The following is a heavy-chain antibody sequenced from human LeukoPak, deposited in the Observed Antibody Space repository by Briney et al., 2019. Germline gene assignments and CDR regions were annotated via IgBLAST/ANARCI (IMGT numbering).Heavy chain of an antibody. CDR2: ISGSGGST. D-gene: IGHD3-3*01. J-gene: IGHJ3*01. Sequence: GGSLRLSCAASGFTFSGYAMSWVRQAPGKGLEWVSGISGSGGSTYYADSVKGRFTISRDNAKNTLYLQMNSLRAEDTAVYYCARDGTYFDFWSGYYDGAFDFWGQGTKVTVSS. V-gene: IGHV3-23*01. CDR3: ARDGTYFDFWSGYYDGAFDF. CDR1: GFTFSGYA.